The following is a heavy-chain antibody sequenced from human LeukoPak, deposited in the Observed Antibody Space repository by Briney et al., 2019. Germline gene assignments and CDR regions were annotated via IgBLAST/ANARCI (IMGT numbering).Heavy chain of an antibody. V-gene: IGHV1-2*02. CDR2: INPNTGGT. CDR1: GYTFTGYF. CDR3: ATYQWELRYDY. Sequence: ASVRVSCKASGYTFTGYFMHWVRQAPGQGLDWMGWINPNTGGTKYAQKFQGRVTMTRDTSIGTAYMELSSLRSEDTAVYYCATYQWELRYDYWGQGTLVTVSS. D-gene: IGHD1-26*01. J-gene: IGHJ4*02.